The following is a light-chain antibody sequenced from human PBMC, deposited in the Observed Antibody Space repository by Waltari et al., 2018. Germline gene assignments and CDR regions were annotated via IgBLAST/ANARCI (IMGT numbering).Light chain of an antibody. CDR3: QQSYSSPWT. CDR1: QSIDFY. V-gene: IGKV1-39*01. Sequence: DIQMTQSPSSLSASVGDRITITCRASQSIDFYLHWYRQRPGKAPELLIYASNILQSGVPSRCRGSGSGTEFTRTISSLQTEDFAIYYCQQSYSSPWTFGPGTKVEIK. J-gene: IGKJ1*01. CDR2: ASN.